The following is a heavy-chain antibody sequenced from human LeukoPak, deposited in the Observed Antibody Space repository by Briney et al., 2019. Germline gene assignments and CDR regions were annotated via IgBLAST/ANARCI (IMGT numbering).Heavy chain of an antibody. CDR2: IWYDGSNK. CDR3: ARDRAMVVGSSWYYDY. CDR1: GFTFSNYG. Sequence: GGSLRLSCAASGFTFSNYGMHWVRQAPGKGLEWVSLIWYDGSNKYYADSVKGRFTISRDNSKNTLNLQMNSLRAEDTALYYCARDRAMVVGSSWYYDYWGQGTLVTVSS. D-gene: IGHD5-18*01. J-gene: IGHJ4*02. V-gene: IGHV3-33*08.